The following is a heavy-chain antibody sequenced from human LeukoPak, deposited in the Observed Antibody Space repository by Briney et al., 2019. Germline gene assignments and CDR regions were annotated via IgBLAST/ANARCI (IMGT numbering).Heavy chain of an antibody. J-gene: IGHJ3*02. CDR3: ARGGGYCSSTSCYTPAFDI. V-gene: IGHV3-7*01. CDR1: GFTFSSYW. CDR2: TKQDGSEK. Sequence: GGSLRLSCAASGFTFSSYWMSWVRQAPGKGLEWVANTKQDGSEKYYVDSVKGRFTISRDNAKNSLYLQMNSLRAEDTAVYYCARGGGYCSSTSCYTPAFDIWGQGTMVTVSP. D-gene: IGHD2-2*02.